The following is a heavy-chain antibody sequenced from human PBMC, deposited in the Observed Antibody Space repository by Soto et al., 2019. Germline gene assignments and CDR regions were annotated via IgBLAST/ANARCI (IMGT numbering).Heavy chain of an antibody. J-gene: IGHJ4*02. CDR3: AMIDYSSGSDY. V-gene: IGHV1-69*13. CDR2: IIPIFGTT. D-gene: IGHD6-19*01. Sequence: ASVKVSCKASGGTFSSYPLSWVRQAPGQGLEWMGGIIPIFGTTKYAQKFQGRVTIIADESTTTAYMELSSLRSEDTAVYYCAMIDYSSGSDYWGQGTLVTVSS. CDR1: GGTFSSYP.